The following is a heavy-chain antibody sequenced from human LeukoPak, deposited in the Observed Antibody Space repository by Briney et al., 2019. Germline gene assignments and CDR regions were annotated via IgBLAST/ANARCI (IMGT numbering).Heavy chain of an antibody. V-gene: IGHV4-31*03. J-gene: IGHJ4*02. CDR2: IYYSGST. CDR3: ARGGSSSFDY. D-gene: IGHD6-6*01. CDR1: GGSISSGGYY. Sequence: SETLSLTCTVSGGSISSGGYYWSWIRQHPGKGLEWIGYIYYSGSTYYNPSLKSRVTISVDTSKNQFSLKLSSVTAADTAVYYCARGGSSSFDYWGQGTLVAVSS.